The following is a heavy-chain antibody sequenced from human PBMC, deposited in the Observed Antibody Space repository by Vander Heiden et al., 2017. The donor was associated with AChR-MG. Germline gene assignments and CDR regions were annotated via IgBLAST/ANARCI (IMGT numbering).Heavy chain of an antibody. CDR3: ARGKVAAATDYYYYGMDV. D-gene: IGHD6-13*01. V-gene: IGHV3-48*01. J-gene: IGHJ6*02. Sequence: EVQLVESGGGLVQPEGSMRISCAASGFTFSSYSMNWVRQAPGKGLEWVSYISSSSSTIYYADSVKGRFTISRDNAKNSLYLQMNSLRAEDTAVYYCARGKVAAATDYYYYGMDVWGQGTTVTVSS. CDR2: ISSSSSTI. CDR1: GFTFSSYS.